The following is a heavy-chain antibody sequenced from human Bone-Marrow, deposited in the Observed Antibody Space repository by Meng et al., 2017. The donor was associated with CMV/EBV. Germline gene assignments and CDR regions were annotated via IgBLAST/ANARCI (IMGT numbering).Heavy chain of an antibody. J-gene: IGHJ4*02. CDR3: AREMDYYDSSGYYYFDY. V-gene: IGHV1-2*02. D-gene: IGHD3-22*01. CDR1: GYTFTGYY. CDR2: INPNSGGT. Sequence: QVQLVQSGAEVKKPGXSVTVSCMASGYTFTGYYMHWVRQAPGQGLEWMGWINPNSGGTNYAQKFQGRVTMTRDTSISTAYMELSRLRSDDTAVYYCAREMDYYDSSGYYYFDYWGQGTLVTVSS.